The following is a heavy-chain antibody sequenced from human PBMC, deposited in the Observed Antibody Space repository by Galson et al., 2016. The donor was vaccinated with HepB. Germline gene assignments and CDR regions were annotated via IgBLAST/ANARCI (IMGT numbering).Heavy chain of an antibody. CDR3: ARVYYYASGSYRFYFDY. CDR2: INGDNGNT. CDR1: GYTFTSHA. D-gene: IGHD3-10*01. V-gene: IGHV1-3*01. Sequence: SVKVSCKASGYTFTSHALHWVRQAPGQRLEWMGWINGDNGNTKYSQKFQGRVTITRDTSASTAYMELSSLRSEDTAVYYCARVYYYASGSYRFYFDYWGRGTLVAVSS. J-gene: IGHJ4*02.